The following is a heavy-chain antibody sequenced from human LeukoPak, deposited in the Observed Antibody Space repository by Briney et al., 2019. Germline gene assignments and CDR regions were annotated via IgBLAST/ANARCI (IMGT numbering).Heavy chain of an antibody. J-gene: IGHJ4*02. CDR2: MNPNSGNT. V-gene: IGHV1-8*01. CDR1: GYTFTSYD. Sequence: ASVKVSCKASGYTFTSYDINWVRQATGQGLEWMGWMNPNSGNTGYAQKLQGRVTMTTDTSTSTAYMELRSLRSDDTAVYYCARGLLGYADYWGQGTLVTVSS. CDR3: ARGLLGYADY. D-gene: IGHD1-1*01.